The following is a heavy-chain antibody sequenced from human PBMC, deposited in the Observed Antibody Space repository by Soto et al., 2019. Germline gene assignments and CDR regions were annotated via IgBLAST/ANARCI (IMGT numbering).Heavy chain of an antibody. Sequence: SETLSLTCTVSGGSVSSGDFYWSWIRQPPGKGLEWIGYIFYSGSTYYNPSLKSRVTISVDTSKNQFSLNLTSVTAADTAVYYCARGDYYSGSGNTGYYFDSWGQGSLVTVSS. J-gene: IGHJ4*02. D-gene: IGHD3-10*01. CDR1: GGSVSSGDFY. V-gene: IGHV4-30-4*01. CDR3: ARGDYYSGSGNTGYYFDS. CDR2: IFYSGST.